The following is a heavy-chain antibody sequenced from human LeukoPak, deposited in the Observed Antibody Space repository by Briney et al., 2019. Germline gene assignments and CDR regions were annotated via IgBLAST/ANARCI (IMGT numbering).Heavy chain of an antibody. CDR1: GFTFDDYA. Sequence: GGSLRLSCAASGFTFDDYAMHWVRQAPGKGLEWVSGISWNSGSIGYADSVKGRFTISRDNAKNSLYLQMNSLRAEDTALYYCAKDKDRLQAVAAPDWWGQGTLVTVSS. CDR3: AKDKDRLQAVAAPDW. CDR2: ISWNSGSI. J-gene: IGHJ4*02. D-gene: IGHD6-19*01. V-gene: IGHV3-9*01.